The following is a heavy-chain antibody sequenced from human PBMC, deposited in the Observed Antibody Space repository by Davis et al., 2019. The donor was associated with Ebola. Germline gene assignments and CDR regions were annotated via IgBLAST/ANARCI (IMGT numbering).Heavy chain of an antibody. CDR1: GFTFSGSS. J-gene: IGHJ4*02. V-gene: IGHV3-73*01. CDR3: TPRAFDY. Sequence: GESLKISCAASGFTFSGSSMHWVRQASGKELEWVGRIRSKANNYATAYAASVKGRFTISRDDSKNTAYLQMNSLKTEDTAVYYCTPRAFDYWGQGTLVAVSS. CDR2: IRSKANNYAT.